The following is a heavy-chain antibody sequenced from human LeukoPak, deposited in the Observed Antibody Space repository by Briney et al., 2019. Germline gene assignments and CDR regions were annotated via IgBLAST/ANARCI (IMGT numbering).Heavy chain of an antibody. V-gene: IGHV3-11*06. Sequence: GGSLRLACAASGFIFTDYYMSWVRQAPGKGLEWVSFIDSGSTSTKYADSVKGRFSISRDNAKNTLYLHMNSLRAEDTAVYYCARERLSSGWYDDWGQGALVTVSS. CDR2: IDSGSTST. CDR1: GFIFTDYY. CDR3: ARERLSSGWYDD. D-gene: IGHD6-19*01. J-gene: IGHJ4*02.